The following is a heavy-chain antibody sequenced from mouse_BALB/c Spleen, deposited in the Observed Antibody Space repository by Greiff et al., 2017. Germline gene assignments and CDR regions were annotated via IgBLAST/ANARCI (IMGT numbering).Heavy chain of an antibody. J-gene: IGHJ2*01. CDR1: GFTFSDYY. Sequence: EVKVVESGGGLVKPGGSLKLSCAASGFTFSDYYMYWVRQTPEKRLEWVATISDGGSYTYYPDSVKGRFTISRDNAKNNLYLQMSSLKSEDTAMYYCARDLGRYWGQGTTLTVSS. CDR3: ARDLGRY. CDR2: ISDGGSYT. V-gene: IGHV5-4*02. D-gene: IGHD4-1*01.